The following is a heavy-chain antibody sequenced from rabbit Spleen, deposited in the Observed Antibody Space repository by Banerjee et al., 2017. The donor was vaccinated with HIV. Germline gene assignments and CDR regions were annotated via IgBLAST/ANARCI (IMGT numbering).Heavy chain of an antibody. V-gene: IGHV1S45*01. J-gene: IGHJ4*01. Sequence: QEQLVESGGGLVQPEGSLTLTCKASGFDFSDKAVMCWVRQAPGKGLQWIACIVTGSSGGSTYYANWAKGRFTISKTSSTTMTLQMTSLTAADTATYFCARDDGSYDYIDGYFNLWGQGTLVTVS. D-gene: IGHD6-1*01. CDR2: IVTGSSGGST. CDR3: ARDDGSYDYIDGYFNL. CDR1: GFDFSDKAV.